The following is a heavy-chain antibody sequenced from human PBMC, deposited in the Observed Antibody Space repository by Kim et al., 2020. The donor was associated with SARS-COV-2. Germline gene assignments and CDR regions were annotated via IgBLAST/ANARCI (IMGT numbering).Heavy chain of an antibody. V-gene: IGHV4-34*01. CDR1: GGSFSGYS. Sequence: SETLSLTCAVYGGSFSGYSWSWIRQRPGKGLERDGEINPSGSTNSNSSLKSQDTISVDTSKTQFSLTLSSVIAADTGVYYCARGYSRWGQGTLVTVSS. J-gene: IGHJ4*02. CDR2: INPSGST. D-gene: IGHD6-13*01. CDR3: ARGYSR.